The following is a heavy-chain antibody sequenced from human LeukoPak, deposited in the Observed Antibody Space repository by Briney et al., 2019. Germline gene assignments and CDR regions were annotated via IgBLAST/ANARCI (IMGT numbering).Heavy chain of an antibody. CDR2: INPNSGGT. J-gene: IGHJ4*02. V-gene: IGHV1-2*02. CDR1: GYTFTGYY. D-gene: IGHD6-6*01. Sequence: GASVKVSCKASGYTFTGYYMHWVRQAPGQGLEWMGWINPNSGGTNYAQKFQGRVTMTRDTSISTAYMELSRLRSDDTAVYYCARAAGYSSSVWSYWGQGTLVTVSS. CDR3: ARAAGYSSSVWSY.